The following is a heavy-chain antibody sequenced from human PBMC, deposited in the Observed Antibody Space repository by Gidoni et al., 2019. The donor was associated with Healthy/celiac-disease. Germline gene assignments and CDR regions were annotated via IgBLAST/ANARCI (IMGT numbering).Heavy chain of an antibody. J-gene: IGHJ4*02. CDR1: GFTFSGSA. CDR3: TGRSEYYYGSGSFDY. Sequence: EVQLVESGGGLVQPGGSLKLSCAASGFTFSGSAMHWVRQASGKGLEWVGRIRSKANSYATAYAASVKGRFTISRDDSKNTAYLQMNSLKTEDTAVYYCTGRSEYYYGSGSFDYWGQGTLVTVSS. D-gene: IGHD3-10*01. V-gene: IGHV3-73*01. CDR2: IRSKANSYAT.